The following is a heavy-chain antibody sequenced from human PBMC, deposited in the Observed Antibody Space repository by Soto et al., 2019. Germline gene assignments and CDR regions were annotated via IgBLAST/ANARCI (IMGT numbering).Heavy chain of an antibody. Sequence: EVHLVESGGGLVQPGGSLRLSCAASGFTFSSYSLNWVRQAPGKGLEWVSDITSSGTTVYYADSVRGRFTISRDNAKNSLYRQMNSLPDADTAVYYCPRGSSNWAYYFYCWGPGTLVTVSS. J-gene: IGHJ4*02. CDR2: ITSSGTTV. D-gene: IGHD6-13*01. V-gene: IGHV3-48*02. CDR1: GFTFSSYS. CDR3: PRGSSNWAYYFYC.